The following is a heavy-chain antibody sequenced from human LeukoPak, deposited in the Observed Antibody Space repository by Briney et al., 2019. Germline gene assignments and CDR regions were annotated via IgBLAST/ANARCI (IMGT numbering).Heavy chain of an antibody. CDR1: GFNFGDYG. Sequence: GGSLRLSCTTSGFNFGDYGLNWVRQAPGKGLEWVGFIRGKAYGGTPEYAASVKGRFTISRDDSKSIAYLQMNSLKTEDTAVYYCCRLGRGTFDYWGQGTLVTVSS. CDR2: IRGKAYGGTP. CDR3: CRLGRGTFDY. V-gene: IGHV3-49*04. D-gene: IGHD3-10*01. J-gene: IGHJ4*02.